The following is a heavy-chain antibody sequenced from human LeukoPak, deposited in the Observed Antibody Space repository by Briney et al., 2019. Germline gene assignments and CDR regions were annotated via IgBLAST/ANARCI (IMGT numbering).Heavy chain of an antibody. D-gene: IGHD6-19*01. CDR1: GFTFSDYY. Sequence: GGSLRLSCAASGFTFSDYYMSWIRQAPGKGLEWVSYISSSGSTIYYADSVKGRFTISRDNAKNSLYLQMNSLRAEDTAVYYCARDSPWLPDAGPRAFDIWGQGTMVTVSS. J-gene: IGHJ3*02. V-gene: IGHV3-11*04. CDR2: ISSSGSTI. CDR3: ARDSPWLPDAGPRAFDI.